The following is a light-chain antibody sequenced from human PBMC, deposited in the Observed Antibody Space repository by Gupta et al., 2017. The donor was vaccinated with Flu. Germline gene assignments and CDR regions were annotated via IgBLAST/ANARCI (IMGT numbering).Light chain of an antibody. Sequence: SLSASVGDRVTLSCRARRNITSYVDWYQQKSGKPPRLLVYGASSLQSGVPSRFSASGSGTDFTLTINRLQTEDFATYYCQESFMALLGTFGQGTKVEVK. J-gene: IGKJ1*01. V-gene: IGKV1-39*01. CDR1: RNITSY. CDR3: QESFMALLGT. CDR2: GAS.